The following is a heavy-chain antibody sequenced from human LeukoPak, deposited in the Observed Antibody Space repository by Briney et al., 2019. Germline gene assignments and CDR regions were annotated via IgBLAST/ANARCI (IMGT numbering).Heavy chain of an antibody. D-gene: IGHD3-3*01. CDR1: GGSISSGDYY. J-gene: IGHJ5*02. V-gene: IGHV4-30-4*08. Sequence: SETLSLTCTVSGGSISSGDYYWSWIRQPPGEGLEWIGYIYYSGSTYYNPSLKSRVTISVDTSKNQFSLKLSSVTAADTAVYYCARDVTYYDFWSGYSWFDPWGQGTLVTVSS. CDR2: IYYSGST. CDR3: ARDVTYYDFWSGYSWFDP.